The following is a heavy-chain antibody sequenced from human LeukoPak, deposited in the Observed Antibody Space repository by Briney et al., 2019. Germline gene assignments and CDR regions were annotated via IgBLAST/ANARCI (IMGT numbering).Heavy chain of an antibody. CDR3: ARPTPYCSGGSCYFDY. CDR2: IYQSGRT. V-gene: IGHV4-38-2*01. CDR1: GYSISSGYY. D-gene: IGHD2-15*01. Sequence: SETLSLTCGVSGYSISSGYYRGWIRQPPGKGLEWIGSIYQSGRTYYNPSLKSRVTISVDTSKNQFSLKLSSVTAADTAVYYCARPTPYCSGGSCYFDYWGQGTLVTVSS. J-gene: IGHJ4*02.